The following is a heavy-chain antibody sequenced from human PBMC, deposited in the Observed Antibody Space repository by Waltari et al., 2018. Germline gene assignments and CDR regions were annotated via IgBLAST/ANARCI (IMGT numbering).Heavy chain of an antibody. D-gene: IGHD3-16*01. CDR1: NFTFSRYW. V-gene: IGHV3-7*04. Sequence: DVQLVESGGGSVQPGGSLRLSCVASNFTFSRYWMSWVRQAPGKGLEWVANIRHDGDAKDYVDSVEGRFTISRDNAKNSLFLQMNSLKAEDTAVYYCARGGSYINSWGQGTRVTVSS. J-gene: IGHJ5*02. CDR3: ARGGSYINS. CDR2: IRHDGDAK.